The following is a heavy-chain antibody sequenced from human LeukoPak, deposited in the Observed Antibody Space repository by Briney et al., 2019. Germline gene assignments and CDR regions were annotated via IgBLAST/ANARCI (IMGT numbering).Heavy chain of an antibody. Sequence: GGSLRLSCAASGFTFSSYAMIWVRQAPGKGLEWVSSISSTSSHIYYADSVKGRFTISRDNAKNSLYLQMNSLRAEDTAVYYCARGDRDLYCSSTSCYPVLGGQGTLVTVSS. D-gene: IGHD2-2*01. V-gene: IGHV3-21*01. CDR1: GFTFSSYA. CDR2: ISSTSSHI. CDR3: ARGDRDLYCSSTSCYPVL. J-gene: IGHJ4*02.